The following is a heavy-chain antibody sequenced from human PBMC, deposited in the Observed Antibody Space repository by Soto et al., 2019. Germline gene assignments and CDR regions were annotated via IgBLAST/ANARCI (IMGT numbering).Heavy chain of an antibody. CDR1: GFTFSSYA. V-gene: IGHV3-23*01. D-gene: IGHD6-13*01. CDR3: AKDYSRYSSSWYFDY. J-gene: IGHJ4*02. Sequence: AGGSLRLSCAASGFTFSSYAMSWVRQAPGKGLEWVSAISGSGGSTYYADSVKGRFTISRDNSKNTLYLQMNSLRAEDTAVYYCAKDYSRYSSSWYFDYWGQGTLVTVSS. CDR2: ISGSGGST.